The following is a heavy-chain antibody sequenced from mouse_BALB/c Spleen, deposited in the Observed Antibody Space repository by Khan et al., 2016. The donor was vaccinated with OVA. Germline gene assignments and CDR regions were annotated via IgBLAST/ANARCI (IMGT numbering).Heavy chain of an antibody. V-gene: IGHV2-2*02. CDR3: ARGGYDCGRGAIFAY. J-gene: IGHJ3*01. CDR1: GFSLNNYS. CDR2: LWSAGST. Sequence: QVQLKESGPGLVQPSQSLSITCTVSGFSLNNYSVHWVRQPPGTGLEWLVVLWSAGSTANNAAFIPRLTIIKDNSWSHLFFKMNSRQPNDTAINYGARGGYDCGRGAIFAYWGQGTMVTVSA. D-gene: IGHD2-4*01.